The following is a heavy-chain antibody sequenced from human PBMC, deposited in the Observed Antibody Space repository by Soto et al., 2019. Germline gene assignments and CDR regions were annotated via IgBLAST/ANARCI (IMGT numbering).Heavy chain of an antibody. V-gene: IGHV1-18*01. CDR1: GYAFSFG. CDR3: ATYYFGSGSYYRFDN. CDR2: ISTSDGST. D-gene: IGHD3-10*01. J-gene: IGHJ4*02. Sequence: ASVKVSCKASGYAFSFGFSWVRQAPGQGLEWMGWISTSDGSTNSASKFRGRISMTTDTSTHTAYLDLLSLTSDDTAMYFCATYYFGSGSYYRFDNWGQGTRVTVSS.